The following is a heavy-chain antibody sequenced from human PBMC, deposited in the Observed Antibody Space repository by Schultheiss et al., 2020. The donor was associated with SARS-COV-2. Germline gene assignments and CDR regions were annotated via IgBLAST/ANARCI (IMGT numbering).Heavy chain of an antibody. CDR1: GYTFTNYD. V-gene: IGHV1-18*01. CDR3: ARGSWGGAGMSEVGMDV. CDR2: MNPDSGNT. D-gene: IGHD6-19*01. J-gene: IGHJ6*02. Sequence: ASVKVSCKASGYTFTNYDINWVRQAAGQGLEWMGWMNPDSGNTNYAQKLQGRVTMTTDTSTSTAYMELRSLRSDDTAVYYCARGSWGGAGMSEVGMDVWGQGTTVTVSS.